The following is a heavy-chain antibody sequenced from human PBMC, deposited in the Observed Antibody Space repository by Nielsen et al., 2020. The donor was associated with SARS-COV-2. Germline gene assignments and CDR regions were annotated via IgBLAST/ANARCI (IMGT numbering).Heavy chain of an antibody. J-gene: IGHJ3*02. CDR1: GFTFSSYS. Sequence: GESLKISCAASGFTFSSYSMNWVRQAPGKGLEWVSSISSSSSYIYYADSVKGRFTISRDNAKNSLYLQMNSLRAEDTAVYYCARVWGYDSSGYDAFDIWGQGTMVTVSS. CDR3: ARVWGYDSSGYDAFDI. D-gene: IGHD3-22*01. CDR2: ISSSSSYI. V-gene: IGHV3-21*01.